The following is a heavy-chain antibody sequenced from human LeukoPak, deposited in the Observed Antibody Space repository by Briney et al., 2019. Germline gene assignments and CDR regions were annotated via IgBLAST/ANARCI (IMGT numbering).Heavy chain of an antibody. CDR3: SSRPLDSQNLLAL. Sequence: GESLKISFQCPGAHLTSYLFVTVRQMPGKGLEWMGIIFPGDSDTRYSPSIQGQVTISVDRSISTAELKWSSLKASDTANYYWSSRPLDSQNLLALWGQGTLVTVSS. CDR1: GAHLTSYL. V-gene: IGHV5-51*01. J-gene: IGHJ5*02. CDR2: IFPGDSDT.